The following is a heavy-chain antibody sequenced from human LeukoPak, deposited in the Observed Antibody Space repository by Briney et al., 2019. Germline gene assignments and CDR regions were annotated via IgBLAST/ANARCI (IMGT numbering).Heavy chain of an antibody. J-gene: IGHJ6*02. Sequence: PSETLSLTCTASGGSISSYYWSWIRQPPGKGLEWIGYIYYSGSTNYNPSLKSRVTISVDTSKNQFSLKLSSVTAADTAVYYCAREVLVLYGMDVWGQGTTVTVSS. CDR3: AREVLVLYGMDV. V-gene: IGHV4-59*01. CDR2: IYYSGST. CDR1: GGSISSYY. D-gene: IGHD2/OR15-2a*01.